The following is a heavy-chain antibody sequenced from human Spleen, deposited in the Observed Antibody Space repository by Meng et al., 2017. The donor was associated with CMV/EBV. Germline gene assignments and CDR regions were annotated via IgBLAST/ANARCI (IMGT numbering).Heavy chain of an antibody. D-gene: IGHD3-22*01. CDR2: INHSGST. Sequence: SETLSLTCTVSGGSISSYYWSWIRQPPGKGLEWIGEINHSGSTNYNPSLKSRVTISVDTSKKHFSLKLSSVTAADTAVYYCARSNYYDSSGFYYDYWGQGTLVTVSS. J-gene: IGHJ4*02. CDR3: ARSNYYDSSGFYYDY. CDR1: GGSISSYY. V-gene: IGHV4-34*01.